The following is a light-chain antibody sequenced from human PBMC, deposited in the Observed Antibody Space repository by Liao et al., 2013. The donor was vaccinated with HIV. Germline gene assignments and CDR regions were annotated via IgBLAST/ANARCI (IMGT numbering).Light chain of an antibody. Sequence: SYELTQPSSVSVSPGQTAIITCSGDKLGNKFVCWYQQKPGQSPVVVIYQDSKRPSGIPERFSGSNSGNTATLTISGTQAMDEADYYCQAWDSSTVVFGGGTKLTVL. CDR3: QAWDSSTVV. CDR2: QDS. J-gene: IGLJ2*01. CDR1: KLGNKF. V-gene: IGLV3-1*01.